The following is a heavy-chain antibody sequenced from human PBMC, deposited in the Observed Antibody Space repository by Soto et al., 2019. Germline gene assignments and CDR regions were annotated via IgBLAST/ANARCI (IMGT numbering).Heavy chain of an antibody. J-gene: IGHJ6*02. V-gene: IGHV1-58*01. D-gene: IGHD2-21*01. Sequence: SVKVSCKASRITFSNSAVQWVRQARGQRLEWIGWIVVGTGNANYAQKFQERVTITRDMSRSTVYLELSGLRSEDTAVYYCAADPLFVPYYYYAMDAWGQGTTVTVSS. CDR2: IVVGTGNA. CDR1: RITFSNSA. CDR3: AADPLFVPYYYYAMDA.